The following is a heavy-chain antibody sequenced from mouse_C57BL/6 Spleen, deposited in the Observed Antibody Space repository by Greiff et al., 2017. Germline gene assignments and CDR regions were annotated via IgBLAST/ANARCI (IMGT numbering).Heavy chain of an antibody. J-gene: IGHJ4*01. CDR3: ARGGITTVVAPYYYAMDY. Sequence: QVQLKQSGAELVRPGTSVKVSCKASGYAFTTYLIEWVKQRPGQGLEWIGVLHPGSGGTNYNETFKGTATLPAANSSRPAYMQHSSLTSEDSAVYLCARGGITTVVAPYYYAMDYWGQGTTVTVSS. CDR1: GYAFTTYL. CDR2: LHPGSGGT. D-gene: IGHD1-1*01. V-gene: IGHV1-54*01.